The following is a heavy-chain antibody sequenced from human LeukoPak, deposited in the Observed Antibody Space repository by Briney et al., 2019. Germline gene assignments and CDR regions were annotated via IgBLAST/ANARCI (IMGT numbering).Heavy chain of an antibody. Sequence: GGSLRLSCAASGFTFSNTWMSWVRQAPGKGLEWVGRIKSKTDGGTTDYAAPVKGRFTISRDDSKNTLYLQMNSLKTEDTAVYYCTTYYSSSWYTLFDYYYYMDVWGKGTTVTVSS. D-gene: IGHD6-13*01. V-gene: IGHV3-15*01. J-gene: IGHJ6*03. CDR3: TTYYSSSWYTLFDYYYYMDV. CDR1: GFTFSNTW. CDR2: IKSKTDGGTT.